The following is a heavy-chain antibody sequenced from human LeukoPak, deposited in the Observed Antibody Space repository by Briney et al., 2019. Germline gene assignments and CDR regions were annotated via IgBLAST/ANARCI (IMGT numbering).Heavy chain of an antibody. CDR3: ARNHDYDSSGYHA. CDR2: INGDGGSR. V-gene: IGHV3-20*04. Sequence: GGSLRLSCAASGFTFDDYGMAWVRQAPGKGLEWVSGINGDGGSRVYADSVKGRFTISRDNAKNSLYLQMNSLRVEDTALYYCARNHDYDSSGYHAWGQGTLVTVSS. CDR1: GFTFDDYG. D-gene: IGHD3-22*01. J-gene: IGHJ5*02.